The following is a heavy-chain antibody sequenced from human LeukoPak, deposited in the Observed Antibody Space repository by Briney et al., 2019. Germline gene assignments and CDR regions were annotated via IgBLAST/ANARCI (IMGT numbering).Heavy chain of an antibody. CDR1: GFTFSSYA. CDR3: ARGTDTKPFWSGYWVDV. V-gene: IGHV3-30-3*01. Sequence: GGSLRLSCAASGFTFSSYAMHWVRQAPGKGLEWVAVISYDGSNKYYADSVKGRFTISRDNSKNTLYLQMNSLRAEDTAVYYCARGTDTKPFWSGYWVDVWGQGTTVTVSS. CDR2: ISYDGSNK. D-gene: IGHD3-3*01. J-gene: IGHJ6*02.